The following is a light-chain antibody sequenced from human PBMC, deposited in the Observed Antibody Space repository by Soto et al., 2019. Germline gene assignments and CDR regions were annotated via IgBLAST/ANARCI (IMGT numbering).Light chain of an antibody. J-gene: IGKJ1*01. CDR3: QQYNSYHWT. Sequence: IPMSQSPSTLSASVGDRVTFTCRASQSISTWLAWYQQKPGKAPKLLIYKASTLEVGVPSRFSGSGSGTAFALTISTLQPSDFATYYCQQYNSYHWTFGQGTKV. CDR1: QSISTW. CDR2: KAS. V-gene: IGKV1-5*03.